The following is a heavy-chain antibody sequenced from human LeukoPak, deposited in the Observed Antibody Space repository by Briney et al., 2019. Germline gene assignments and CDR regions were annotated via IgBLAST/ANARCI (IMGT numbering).Heavy chain of an antibody. J-gene: IGHJ4*02. CDR2: INTNTGNP. V-gene: IGHV7-4-1*02. D-gene: IGHD2-15*01. CDR1: GYTFTSYA. Sequence: EASVKVSCKASGYTFTSYAMNWVRQAPGQGLEWMGWINTNTGNPTYAQGFTGRFVFSLDTSVSTAYLQISSLKAEDTAVYYCARGDYCSGGSCYLSSGDYWGQGTLVTVSS. CDR3: ARGDYCSGGSCYLSSGDY.